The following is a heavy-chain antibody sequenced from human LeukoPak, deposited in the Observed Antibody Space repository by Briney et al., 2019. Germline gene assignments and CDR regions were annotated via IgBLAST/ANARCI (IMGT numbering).Heavy chain of an antibody. D-gene: IGHD3-22*01. CDR1: GFTFSSYA. CDR3: AKDPTRLDYYDSSGYYYFDY. Sequence: PGGSLRLSCAASGFTFSSYAMSWVRQAPGKGLEWVSAISGSGGSTYYADSVKGRFTISRDNSKNTLYLQMNSLRAEDTAVYYCAKDPTRLDYYDSSGYYYFDYWGQGTLVTVSS. V-gene: IGHV3-23*01. CDR2: ISGSGGST. J-gene: IGHJ4*02.